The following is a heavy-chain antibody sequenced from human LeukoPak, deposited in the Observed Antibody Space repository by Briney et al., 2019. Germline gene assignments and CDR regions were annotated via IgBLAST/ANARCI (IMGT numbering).Heavy chain of an antibody. CDR1: GYSISSGYY. Sequence: SETLSLTCAVSGYSISSGYYWGWIRQPPGKGLEWIGSTHHSGSTYYNPSLKSRVTISVDTSKNQFSLKLSSVTAADTAVYYCARHSSVVGFDYWGQGTLVTVSS. V-gene: IGHV4-38-2*01. CDR3: ARHSSVVGFDY. CDR2: THHSGST. J-gene: IGHJ4*02. D-gene: IGHD2-15*01.